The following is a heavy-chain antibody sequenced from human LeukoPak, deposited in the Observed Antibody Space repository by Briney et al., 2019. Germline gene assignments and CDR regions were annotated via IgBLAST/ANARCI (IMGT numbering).Heavy chain of an antibody. CDR1: GGTFSSYA. V-gene: IGHV1-46*01. CDR3: AREAAGGTKNFDY. Sequence: GASVKVSCKASGGTFSSYAISWVRQAPGQGLEWMGIINPSGGATTYAQKFQGRVTMTRDTSTRTVYLELSSLGSEDTAVYYCAREAAGGTKNFDYWGQGTLVTVSS. D-gene: IGHD6-13*01. J-gene: IGHJ4*02. CDR2: INPSGGAT.